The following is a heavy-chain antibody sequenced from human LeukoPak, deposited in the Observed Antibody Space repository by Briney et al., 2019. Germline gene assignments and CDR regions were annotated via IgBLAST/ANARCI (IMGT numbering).Heavy chain of an antibody. CDR3: AKAVGNWLDP. V-gene: IGHV3-30*02. CDR2: IRYDGSNK. J-gene: IGHJ5*02. CDR1: GFTFSSYG. Sequence: GGSLRLSCAASGFTFSSYGMHWVRQAPGKGLEWVAFIRYDGSNKYYADSVKGRFTISRDDSKNTLYLQMNSLRAEDTAVYYCAKAVGNWLDPWGQGTLVTVSS.